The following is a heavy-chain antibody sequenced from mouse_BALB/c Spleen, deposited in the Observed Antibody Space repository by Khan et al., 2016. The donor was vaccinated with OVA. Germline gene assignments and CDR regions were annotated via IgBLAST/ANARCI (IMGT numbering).Heavy chain of an antibody. J-gene: IGHJ2*01. V-gene: IGHV2-9*02. Sequence: QVQLKQSGPGLVAPSQSLSITCNVSGFSLTSYGVHWVRQPPGKGLEWMGVIWAGGSTKSNSALMSRLSISKDNSKSQVFLKMNSVQADDTAMYYCARLKDIWGQGTTLTVSS. CDR3: ARLKDI. CDR2: IWAGGST. CDR1: GFSLTSYG. D-gene: IGHD1-3*01.